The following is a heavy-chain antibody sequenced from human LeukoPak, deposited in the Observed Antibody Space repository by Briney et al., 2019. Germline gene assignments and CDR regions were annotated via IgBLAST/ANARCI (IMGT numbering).Heavy chain of an antibody. CDR3: VRGLGGRRGFDF. V-gene: IGHV3-21*01. CDR1: GFTFSSYG. CDR2: ISRRSGFI. J-gene: IGHJ4*02. Sequence: GGSLRLSCAASGFTFSSYGMHWVRQAPGKGLEWVSSISRRSGFIDYADSVKGRFTISRDSAKNSVFLQMDSLGAEDTAVYYCVRGLGGRRGFDFWGQGTLVTVSS. D-gene: IGHD3-9*01.